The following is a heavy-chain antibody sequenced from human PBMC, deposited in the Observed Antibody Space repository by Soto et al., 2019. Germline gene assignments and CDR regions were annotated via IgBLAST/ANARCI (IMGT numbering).Heavy chain of an antibody. CDR3: ARDLSH. V-gene: IGHV3-48*02. J-gene: IGHJ4*02. CDR1: GFPFSSYA. Sequence: DVQLVGSGGGLVQPGGSLRLSCVASGFPFSSYAMHWVRQAPGKGLEWISYITGASTTTFYADSVKGRFTVSRDNAKNTVYRQMSSLRHEDTAFYYCARDLSHWGQGMLVTVSS. CDR2: ITGASTTT.